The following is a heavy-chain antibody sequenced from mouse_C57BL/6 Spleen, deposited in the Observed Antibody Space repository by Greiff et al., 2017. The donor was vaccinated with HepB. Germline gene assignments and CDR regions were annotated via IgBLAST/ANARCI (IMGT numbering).Heavy chain of an antibody. CDR1: GYTFTDYY. CDR2: INPNNGGT. V-gene: IGHV1-26*01. J-gene: IGHJ2*01. Sequence: EVQLQQSGPELVKPGASVKISCKASGYTFTDYYMNWVKQSHGKSLEWIGDINPNNGGTSYNQKFKGKATLTVDKSSSTAYMELRSLTSEDSAVYYCARITTVVEGYWGQGTTLTVSS. D-gene: IGHD1-1*01. CDR3: ARITTVVEGY.